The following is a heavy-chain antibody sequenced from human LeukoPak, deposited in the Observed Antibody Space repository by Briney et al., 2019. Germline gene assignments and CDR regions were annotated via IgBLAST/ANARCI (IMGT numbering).Heavy chain of an antibody. CDR1: GGTFSSYA. J-gene: IGHJ4*02. D-gene: IGHD3-9*01. Sequence: ASVKVSCKASGGTFSSYAISWVRQAPGQGLEWMGGIIPIFGTANYAQKFQGRVTITADKSTSTAYMELSSLRSEDTAVYYCASVPYDILTGYYGGPIDYWGQGTLVTVSS. V-gene: IGHV1-69*06. CDR2: IIPIFGTA. CDR3: ASVPYDILTGYYGGPIDY.